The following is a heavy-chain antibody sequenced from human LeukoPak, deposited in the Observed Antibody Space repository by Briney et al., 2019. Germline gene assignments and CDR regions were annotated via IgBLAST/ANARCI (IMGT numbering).Heavy chain of an antibody. J-gene: IGHJ4*02. V-gene: IGHV3-23*01. D-gene: IGHD6-19*01. CDR2: IRPDGDRT. CDR1: GFTFSTYA. CDR3: AREQSGTRGWYTVDY. Sequence: GGSLSLFCAASGFTFSTYAMTWVRQGPGKGLEWVSAIRPDGDRTDYANSVRGRFTISRDNSKDTVYLQINGLRVEDTAIYHCAREQSGTRGWYTVDYWGQGTLVTVSS.